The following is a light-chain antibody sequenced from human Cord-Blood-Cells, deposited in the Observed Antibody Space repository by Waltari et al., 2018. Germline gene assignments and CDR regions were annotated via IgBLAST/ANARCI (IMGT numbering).Light chain of an antibody. J-gene: IGKJ4*01. V-gene: IGKV1-5*03. CDR1: QSISSW. CDR3: QQYNSYLT. CDR2: KAS. Sequence: DIQMSQCPSTLSASVGDRVTTTCRASQSISSWLAWYQQKPGKAPKLLIYKASSLESGVPSRFSGSGAGTEFTLTISSLQPDDFATYYCQQYNSYLTFGGGTKVEIK.